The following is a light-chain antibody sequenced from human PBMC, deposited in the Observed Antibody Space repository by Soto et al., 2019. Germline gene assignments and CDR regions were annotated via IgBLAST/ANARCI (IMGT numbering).Light chain of an antibody. CDR2: GAS. CDR1: QSVSSSY. Sequence: EILFTQAPGTRSLSPGERATLSCRASQSVSSSYLAWYQQKPGQAPRLLIYGASSRATGIPDRFSGSGSGTDFTLTISRLEPEDFAVYYCQQYGSSPPITFGQGTRLEIK. J-gene: IGKJ5*01. CDR3: QQYGSSPPIT. V-gene: IGKV3-20*01.